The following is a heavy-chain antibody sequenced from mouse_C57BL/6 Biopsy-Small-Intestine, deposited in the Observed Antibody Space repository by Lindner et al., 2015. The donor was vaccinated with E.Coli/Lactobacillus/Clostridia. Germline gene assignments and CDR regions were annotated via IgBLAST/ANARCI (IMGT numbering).Heavy chain of an antibody. CDR2: MNPNSGNT. Sequence: SVKVSCKASGYNFTTFDITWVRQATGQGLEWMGWMNPNSGNTGYAQKFQGRVTFTRNTSINTAYMELSSLRSDDTAVYYCARGILISSWYLNYLDYWSQGTLVTVSS. D-gene: IGHD1-3*01. J-gene: IGHJ4*01. CDR1: GYNFTTFD. CDR3: ARGILISSWYLNYLDY. V-gene: IGHV1-84*02.